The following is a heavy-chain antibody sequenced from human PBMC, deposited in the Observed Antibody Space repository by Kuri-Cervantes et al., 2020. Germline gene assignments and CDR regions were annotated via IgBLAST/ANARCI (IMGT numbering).Heavy chain of an antibody. CDR2: IYSGGST. J-gene: IGHJ4*02. CDR1: GFTFSSYA. D-gene: IGHD1-26*01. V-gene: IGHV3-53*01. CDR3: ARGNSESDY. Sequence: GESLKISCAASGFTFSSYAMSWVRQAPGKGLEWVSVIYSGGSTYYADSVKGRFTISRDNSKNTLYLQMNSLRAEDTAVYYCARGNSESDYWGQGTLVTVSS.